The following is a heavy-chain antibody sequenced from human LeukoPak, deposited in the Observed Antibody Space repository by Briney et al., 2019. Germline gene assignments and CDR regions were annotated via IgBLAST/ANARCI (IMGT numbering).Heavy chain of an antibody. Sequence: GGSLRLSCAASGFTFSSYSMNWVRQAPGKGLEWVSYISSSSSTIYYADSVKGRFTISRDNAKNSLYLQMNSLRAEDTAVYYCARISLWFGELSFDYWGQGTLVTVSS. CDR3: ARISLWFGELSFDY. V-gene: IGHV3-48*01. J-gene: IGHJ4*02. D-gene: IGHD3-10*01. CDR2: ISSSSSTI. CDR1: GFTFSSYS.